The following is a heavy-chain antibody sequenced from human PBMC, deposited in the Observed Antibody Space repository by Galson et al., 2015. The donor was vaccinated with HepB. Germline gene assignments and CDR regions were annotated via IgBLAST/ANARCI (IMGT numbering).Heavy chain of an antibody. V-gene: IGHV1-24*01. CDR2: FDPEDGET. CDR1: GYTLTELS. CDR3: ATTSGSTSGWWFDP. J-gene: IGHJ5*02. D-gene: IGHD2-2*01. Sequence: SVKVSCKVSGYTLTELSMHWVRQAPGKGLEWMGGFDPEDGETIYAQKFQGRVTMTEDTSTDTAYMELSSLRSEDTAVYYCATTSGSTSGWWFDPWGQGTLVTVSS.